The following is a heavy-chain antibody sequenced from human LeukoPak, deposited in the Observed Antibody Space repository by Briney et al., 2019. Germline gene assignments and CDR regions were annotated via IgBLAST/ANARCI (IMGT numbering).Heavy chain of an antibody. CDR1: GGSISSYY. CDR2: IYYSGGT. CDR3: ARTAGSYDYYYYMDV. J-gene: IGHJ6*03. V-gene: IGHV4-59*01. D-gene: IGHD3-16*01. Sequence: SETLSLTCTVSGGSISSYYWSWIRQPPGKRLEWVGYIYYSGGTNYNPSLKSRVTISVDTSKNQFSLKLSSVTTADTAVYFCARTAGSYDYYYYMDVWGKGTMVTVSS.